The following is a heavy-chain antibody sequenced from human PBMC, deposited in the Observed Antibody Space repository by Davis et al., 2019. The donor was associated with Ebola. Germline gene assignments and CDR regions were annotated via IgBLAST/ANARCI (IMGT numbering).Heavy chain of an antibody. D-gene: IGHD3-22*01. CDR3: ARDKFYYDSSGYGYYYGMDV. V-gene: IGHV3-21*01. Sequence: PGGSLRLSCAASGSTFSSHSMNWVRQAPGKGLEWVSSIGSSSSYIYYADSVKGRFTIPSDNAKKSLYLHMNSLRAEDTAVYYCARDKFYYDSSGYGYYYGMDVWGQGTTVTVSS. CDR2: IGSSSSYI. J-gene: IGHJ6*02. CDR1: GSTFSSHS.